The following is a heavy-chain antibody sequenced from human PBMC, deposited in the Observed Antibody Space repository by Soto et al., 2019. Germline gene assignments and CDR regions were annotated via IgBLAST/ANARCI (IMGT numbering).Heavy chain of an antibody. CDR3: ARVERGITIFGVVIPPFDY. CDR1: GFTFSSYA. D-gene: IGHD3-3*01. V-gene: IGHV3-23*01. CDR2: INDRGRST. Sequence: PGGSLRLSCAASGFTFSSYAMNWVRQPPGKGLEWVSGINDRGRSTYYADSVKGRFTISRDNSKNTLSLQMNSLRAEDTAVYYCARVERGITIFGVVIPPFDYWGQGTLVTVSS. J-gene: IGHJ4*02.